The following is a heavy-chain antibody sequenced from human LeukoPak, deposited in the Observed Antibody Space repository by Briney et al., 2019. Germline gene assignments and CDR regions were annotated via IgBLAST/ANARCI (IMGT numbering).Heavy chain of an antibody. J-gene: IGHJ4*02. V-gene: IGHV3-21*01. CDR1: GFTFSSYS. CDR3: ARDNYYGSGSYYNVEPQDY. CDR2: ISSSSSYI. Sequence: SGGSLRLSCAASGFTFSSYSMNWVRQAPGKGLEWVSSISSSSSYIYYADSVKGRFTISRDNAKNSLYLQMNSLRAEDTAVYYCARDNYYGSGSYYNVEPQDYWGQGTLVTVSS. D-gene: IGHD3-10*01.